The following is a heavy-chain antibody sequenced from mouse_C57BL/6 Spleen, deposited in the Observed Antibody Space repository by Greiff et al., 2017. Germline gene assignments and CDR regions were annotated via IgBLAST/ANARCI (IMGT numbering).Heavy chain of an antibody. D-gene: IGHD2-3*01. J-gene: IGHJ4*01. CDR2: INPNTGGT. CDR3: ARGYDGDYDYAMDY. Sequence: EVPLQESGPELVKPGASVQIPCTASGYTFTDYNMDWVKPSHGTILAWIGDINPNTGGTIYNKTSKGKATLTGDKSSSTAYMELRSLTSEDTAVYYCARGYDGDYDYAMDYWGQGTSVTVSS. CDR1: GYTFTDYN. V-gene: IGHV1-18*01.